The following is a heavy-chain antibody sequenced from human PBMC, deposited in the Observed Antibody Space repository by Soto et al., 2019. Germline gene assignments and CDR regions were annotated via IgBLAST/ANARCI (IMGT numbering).Heavy chain of an antibody. CDR3: ARVGMYYFDY. CDR2: INHSGST. D-gene: IGHD1-26*01. CDR1: GGSFSGYY. J-gene: IGHJ4*02. V-gene: IGHV4-34*01. Sequence: SETLSLTCAVYGGSFSGYYWSWIRQPPGKGLEWIGEINHSGSTNYNPSLKSRVTISVDTSKNQFSLKLSSVAAADTAVYYCARVGMYYFDYWGQGTLVTVSS.